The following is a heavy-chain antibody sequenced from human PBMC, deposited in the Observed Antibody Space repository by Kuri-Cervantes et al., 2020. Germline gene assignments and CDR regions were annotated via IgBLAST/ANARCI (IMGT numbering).Heavy chain of an antibody. J-gene: IGHJ3*02. V-gene: IGHV4-59*01. CDR3: ARVGREYEVWESYRYSFDAFDI. D-gene: IGHD3-16*02. Sequence: SETLSLTCTVSCGSISSYYWSWIRQPPGKGLEWIGYIYYSGSTNYNPSLKSRVTISVDTSKNQFSLKLSSVTAADTAVYYCARVGREYEVWESYRYSFDAFDIWGQGTMVTVSS. CDR2: IYYSGST. CDR1: CGSISSYY.